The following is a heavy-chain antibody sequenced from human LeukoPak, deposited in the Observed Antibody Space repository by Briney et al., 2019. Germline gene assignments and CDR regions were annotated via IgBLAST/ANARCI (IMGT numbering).Heavy chain of an antibody. J-gene: IGHJ4*02. CDR2: IYYSGST. V-gene: IGHV4-59*08. Sequence: PSETLSLTCTVSGGSISSYYWSWIRQPPGKGLEWIGYIYYSGSTNYNPSLKSRVTISVDTSKNQFPLKLSSVTAADTAVYYCARLTTIGFDYWGQGTLVTVSS. D-gene: IGHD5-12*01. CDR1: GGSISSYY. CDR3: ARLTTIGFDY.